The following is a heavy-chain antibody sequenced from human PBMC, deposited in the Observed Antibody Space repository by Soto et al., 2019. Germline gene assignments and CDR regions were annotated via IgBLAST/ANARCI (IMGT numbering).Heavy chain of an antibody. Sequence: PSETLSLTCAVSGGYSSGGYYSWIWIRQPPGKGLEWIGFIYNSGSTYYNSSLKSRVTISVDRSKNHFFLNLTSVTAADTAVYYCATYRKFFQIWGQGTKVTVSS. CDR1: GGYSSGGYYS. CDR2: IYNSGST. CDR3: ATYRKFFQI. J-gene: IGHJ3*02. V-gene: IGHV4-30-2*01.